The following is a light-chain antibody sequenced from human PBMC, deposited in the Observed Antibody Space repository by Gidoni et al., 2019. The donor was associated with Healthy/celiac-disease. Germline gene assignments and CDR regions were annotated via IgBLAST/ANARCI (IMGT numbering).Light chain of an antibody. Sequence: ESVLTHSPATLSLSPGERATLPCRASQSVSNYLAWYQQKPGKAPRLLLYDASNRATGIPARFSGSGSGTDFTLTISSLEPEDFAVYYGQQRSNWLTFGGGTKVEIK. CDR2: DAS. CDR3: QQRSNWLT. V-gene: IGKV3-11*01. CDR1: QSVSNY. J-gene: IGKJ4*01.